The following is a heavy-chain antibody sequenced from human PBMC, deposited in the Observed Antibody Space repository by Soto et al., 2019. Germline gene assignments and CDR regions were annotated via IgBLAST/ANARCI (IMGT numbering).Heavy chain of an antibody. D-gene: IGHD5-12*01. J-gene: IGHJ4*02. CDR3: TRSDSYSGFDTYIDH. V-gene: IGHV2-5*01. CDR2: IYWSDDK. Sequence: QITLKESGPTLVKPTQTLRLTCTFSGFSLSTTGVGVGWVRQPPGKALEWLARIYWSDDKRYSLSLKNRLTITKDISKNQVVLTMTNMDPVDTGTYYCTRSDSYSGFDTYIDHWGQGTLVTVSS. CDR1: GFSLSTTGVG.